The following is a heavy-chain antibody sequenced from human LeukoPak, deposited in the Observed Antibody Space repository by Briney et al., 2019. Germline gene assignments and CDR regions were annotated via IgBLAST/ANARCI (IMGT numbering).Heavy chain of an antibody. Sequence: GGPLRLSCAASGFTFSSYEMNWVRQAPGKGLEWVSYVSSGGSTIYYADSVRGRFTISRDNAKNSLYVQMNSLRAEDTAVYYCARAVGYSGFWDYWGQGTLVTVSS. J-gene: IGHJ4*02. CDR3: ARAVGYSGFWDY. CDR1: GFTFSSYE. D-gene: IGHD5-12*01. V-gene: IGHV3-48*03. CDR2: VSSGGSTI.